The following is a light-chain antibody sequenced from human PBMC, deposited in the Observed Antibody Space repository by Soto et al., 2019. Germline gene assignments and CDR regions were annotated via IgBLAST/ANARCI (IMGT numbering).Light chain of an antibody. V-gene: IGKV3-11*01. J-gene: IGKJ4*01. CDR3: QQRTNWPPT. CDR2: SAS. CDR1: QSVRND. Sequence: EIVLTQSPVTLSLSPGERATLSCRASQSVRNDLVWYHQKPGQAPRVLIYSASNRATGIPARFSGSGSGTDFTLTISSLEPEDFAVYYCQQRTNWPPTFGGGTKVEMK.